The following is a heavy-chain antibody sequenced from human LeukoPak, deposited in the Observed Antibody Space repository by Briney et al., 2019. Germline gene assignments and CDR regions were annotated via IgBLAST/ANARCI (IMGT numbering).Heavy chain of an antibody. V-gene: IGHV1-2*02. J-gene: IGHJ3*02. CDR1: GYTFTGYY. CDR2: INSNSGGT. Sequence: GASVKVSCKASGYTFTGYYMHWVRQAPGQGLEWMGWINSNSGGTNYAQKLQGRVTMTRDTSISTAYMELSRLRSDDTAVYYCAFMATYPHAFDIWGQGTMVTVSS. CDR3: AFMATYPHAFDI. D-gene: IGHD5-12*01.